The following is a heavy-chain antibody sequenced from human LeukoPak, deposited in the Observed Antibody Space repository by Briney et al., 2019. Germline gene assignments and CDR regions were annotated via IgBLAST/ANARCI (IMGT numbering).Heavy chain of an antibody. CDR3: ARSEVRGRITMVQGVITFDY. D-gene: IGHD3-10*01. CDR2: IIPIFGTA. J-gene: IGHJ4*02. V-gene: IGHV1-69*01. Sequence: ASVKVSCKASGGTFSSYAISWVRQAPGQGLEWMGGIIPIFGTANYAQKFQGRVTITADESTSTAYMELSSLRSEDTAVYYCARSEVRGRITMVQGVITFDYWGQGTLVTVSS. CDR1: GGTFSSYA.